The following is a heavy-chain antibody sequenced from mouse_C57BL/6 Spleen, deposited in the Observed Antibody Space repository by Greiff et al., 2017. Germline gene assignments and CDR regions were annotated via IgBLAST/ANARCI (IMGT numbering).Heavy chain of an antibody. CDR2: INPNNGGT. CDR3: ATAYSRGYFDV. Sequence: VQLQQSGPELVKPGASVKIPCKASGYTFTDYNMDWVKQSHGKSLEWIGDINPNNGGTIYNQKFKGKATLTVDKSSSTAYMELRSLTSEDTAVYYCATAYSRGYFDVWGTGTTVTVSS. CDR1: GYTFTDYN. D-gene: IGHD2-10*01. V-gene: IGHV1-18*01. J-gene: IGHJ1*03.